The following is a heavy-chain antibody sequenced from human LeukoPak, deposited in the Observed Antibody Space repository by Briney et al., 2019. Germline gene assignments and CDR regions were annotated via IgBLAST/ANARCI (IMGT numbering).Heavy chain of an antibody. CDR2: VKPDSSNT. CDR1: GYSFTSYD. D-gene: IGHD3-10*01. V-gene: IGHV1-8*02. J-gene: IGHJ4*02. CDR3: VREGRNSYGSGSYYVLDY. Sequence: ASVKVSCKASGYSFTSYDINWVRHAPGQGRGWVGWVKPDSSNTGYAQTFQGRVTMTRSTSISTAYMELSSLRSEDTAVYYCVREGRNSYGSGSYYVLDYWGQGTLVTVSS.